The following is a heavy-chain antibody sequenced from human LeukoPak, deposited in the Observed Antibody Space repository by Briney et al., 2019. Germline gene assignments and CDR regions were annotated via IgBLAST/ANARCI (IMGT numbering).Heavy chain of an antibody. V-gene: IGHV3-33*01. CDR1: GFTFSSYG. CDR2: IWYDGSNK. CDR3: VRDPYEVY. J-gene: IGHJ4*02. D-gene: IGHD5-12*01. Sequence: GGSLRLSCAASGFTFSSYGMHWVRQAPGKGLEWVAVIWYDGSNKNYADSVKGRFTISRDNSKNTVYLQMNSLRAEDTAVYYCVRDPYEVYWGQGTLVTVSS.